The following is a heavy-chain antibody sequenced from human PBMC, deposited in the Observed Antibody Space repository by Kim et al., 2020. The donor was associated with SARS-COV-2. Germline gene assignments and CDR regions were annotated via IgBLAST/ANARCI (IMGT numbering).Heavy chain of an antibody. J-gene: IGHJ4*02. CDR2: NN. CDR3: ARGGVSEMATILDY. D-gene: IGHD5-12*01. Sequence: NNSNADSGKGRFTISRDNAKNTLYLQMNSLRAEDTAVYYCARGGVSEMATILDYWGQGTLVTVSS. V-gene: IGHV3-30*01.